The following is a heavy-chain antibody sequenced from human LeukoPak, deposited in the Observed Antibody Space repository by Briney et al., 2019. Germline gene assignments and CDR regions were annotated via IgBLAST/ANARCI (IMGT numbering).Heavy chain of an antibody. CDR2: INGDGSST. D-gene: IGHD6-6*01. Sequence: GGSLRLSCTASGFSFGSYWMHWVRRAPGKGLVWVSRINGDGSSTSYADSEKGRFTVSRDNAKNTLYLQVNNLRAEDTAVYYCARGPNSNWSGLDFWGQGTLLTVSS. CDR1: GFSFGSYW. V-gene: IGHV3-74*01. J-gene: IGHJ4*02. CDR3: ARGPNSNWSGLDF.